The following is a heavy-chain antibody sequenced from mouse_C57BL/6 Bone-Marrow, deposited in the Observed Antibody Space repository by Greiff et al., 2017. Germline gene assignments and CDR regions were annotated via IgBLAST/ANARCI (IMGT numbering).Heavy chain of an antibody. CDR2: IDPETGGP. D-gene: IGHD2-5*01. Sequence: QVQLKESGAELVRPGASVTLSCKASGYTFTDYEMHWVKQTPVHGLEWIGAIDPETGGPAYNQKFKGKAILTADKSSSTAYMELRSLTSEDSSVYYCTAIAYYSNSYAMDYWGQGTSVTVSS. V-gene: IGHV1-15*01. J-gene: IGHJ4*01. CDR3: TAIAYYSNSYAMDY. CDR1: GYTFTDYE.